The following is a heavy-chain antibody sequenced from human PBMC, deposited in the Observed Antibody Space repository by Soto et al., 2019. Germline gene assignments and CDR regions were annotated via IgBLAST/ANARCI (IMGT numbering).Heavy chain of an antibody. CDR1: GYTFTSYG. V-gene: IGHV1-18*01. CDR2: ISAYNGNT. J-gene: IGHJ4*02. CDR3: ARLARRFLRSGFVDY. D-gene: IGHD3-10*01. Sequence: QVQLVQSGAEVKKPGASVKVSCKASGYTFTSYGISWVRQAPGQGLEWMGWISAYNGNTNYAQKLQGRVTMTTDTSTSTAYMELRSLRSDDTAVYCCARLARRFLRSGFVDYWGQGTLVTVSS.